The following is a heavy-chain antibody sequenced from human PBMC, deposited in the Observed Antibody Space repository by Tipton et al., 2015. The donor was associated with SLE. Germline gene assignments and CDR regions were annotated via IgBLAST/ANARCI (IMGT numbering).Heavy chain of an antibody. CDR1: GFTFDDYG. V-gene: IGHV3-7*01. J-gene: IGHJ6*02. D-gene: IGHD3-3*01. CDR3: VKDQGDFWSGGDYYYGMDV. Sequence: GSLRLSCAASGFTFDDYGMSWVRQAPGKGLEWVANIKQDGSEKYYADSVKGRFTISRDNSKNTLYLQMNSLRAEDTAVYYCVKDQGDFWSGGDYYYGMDVWGQGTTVTVSS. CDR2: IKQDGSEK.